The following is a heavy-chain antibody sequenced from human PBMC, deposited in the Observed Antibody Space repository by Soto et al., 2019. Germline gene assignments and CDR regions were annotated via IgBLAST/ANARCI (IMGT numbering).Heavy chain of an antibody. CDR3: AAHGVY. D-gene: IGHD3-10*01. J-gene: IGHJ4*02. CDR1: GFTFDDYA. CDR2: ISWNSGSI. Sequence: EVQLVESGGGLVQPGRSLRLSCAASGFTFDDYAMPWVRQAPGKGLEWVSGISWNSGSIGYADSVKGRFTISRDNAKNSLYLLMNSLRAENTALYYCAAHGVYWGQGTLVTVSS. V-gene: IGHV3-9*01.